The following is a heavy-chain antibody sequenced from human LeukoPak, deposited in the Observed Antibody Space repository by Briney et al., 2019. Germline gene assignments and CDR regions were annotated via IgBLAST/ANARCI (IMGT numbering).Heavy chain of an antibody. D-gene: IGHD2-15*01. Sequence: SVKVSCKASGYTFTGYYMHWVRQAPGQGLEWMGGIIPIFGTANYAQKFQGRVTITTDESTSTAYMELSSLRSEDTAVYYCARVGTLGYCSGGSCYSGSFDYWGQGTLVTVSS. CDR1: GYTFTGYY. J-gene: IGHJ4*02. CDR2: IIPIFGTA. V-gene: IGHV1-69*05. CDR3: ARVGTLGYCSGGSCYSGSFDY.